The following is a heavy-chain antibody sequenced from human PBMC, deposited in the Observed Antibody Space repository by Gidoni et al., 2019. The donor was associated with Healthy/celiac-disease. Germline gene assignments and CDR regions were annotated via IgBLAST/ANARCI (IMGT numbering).Heavy chain of an antibody. Sequence: QVQLQESGPGLVKPSETLSLTCTVSGGPISSYSWSWIRQPPGKGLEWIGYIYYSGSTNYNPSLKSRVTISVDTSKNQFSLKLSSVTAADTAVYYCARDRDYGDPPRGWYFDLWGRGTLVTVSS. V-gene: IGHV4-59*01. J-gene: IGHJ2*01. CDR2: IYYSGST. CDR3: ARDRDYGDPPRGWYFDL. D-gene: IGHD4-17*01. CDR1: GGPISSYS.